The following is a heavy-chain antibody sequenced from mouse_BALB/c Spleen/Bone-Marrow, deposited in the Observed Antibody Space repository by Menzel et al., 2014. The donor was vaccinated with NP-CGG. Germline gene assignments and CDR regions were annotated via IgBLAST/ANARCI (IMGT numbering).Heavy chain of an antibody. CDR1: GYTFTSYY. V-gene: IGHV1S81*02. CDR3: TRLPH. CDR2: INPGNGGT. D-gene: IGHD5-1*01. Sequence: ESGAELVKPGASVKLSCKASGYTFTSYYMYWVKQRPGQGLEWIGEINPGNGGTNFNEKFKSRATLTVDKSSSTAYMQLSSLTSEDSAVYYCTRLPHWGQGTSVTVSS. J-gene: IGHJ4*01.